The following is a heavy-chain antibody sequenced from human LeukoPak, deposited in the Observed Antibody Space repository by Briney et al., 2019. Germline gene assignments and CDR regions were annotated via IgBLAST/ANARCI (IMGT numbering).Heavy chain of an antibody. CDR2: IYTSGST. CDR1: GGSISSGSYY. D-gene: IGHD2-2*01. V-gene: IGHV4-61*02. J-gene: IGHJ5*02. Sequence: TSQTLSLTCTVSGGSISSGSYYWSWIRQPAGKGLEWIGRIYTSGSTNYNPSLKSRVTISVDTSKNQFSLKLSSVTAADTAVYYCARDCSSTSCPHNWFDPWGQGTLVTVSS. CDR3: ARDCSSTSCPHNWFDP.